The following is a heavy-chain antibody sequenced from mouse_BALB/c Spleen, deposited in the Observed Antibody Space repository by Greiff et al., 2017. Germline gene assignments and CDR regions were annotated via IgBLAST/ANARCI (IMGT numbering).Heavy chain of an antibody. CDR1: GFSLTSYG. Sequence: VQLQESGPGLVAPSQSLSITCTVSGFSLTSYGVHWVRQPPGKGLEWLGVIWAGGSTNYNSALMSRLSISKDNSKSQVFLKMNSLQTDDTAMYYCARAHYYGSSYDYYAMDYWGQGTSVTVSS. CDR3: ARAHYYGSSYDYYAMDY. J-gene: IGHJ4*01. V-gene: IGHV2-9*02. CDR2: IWAGGST. D-gene: IGHD1-1*01.